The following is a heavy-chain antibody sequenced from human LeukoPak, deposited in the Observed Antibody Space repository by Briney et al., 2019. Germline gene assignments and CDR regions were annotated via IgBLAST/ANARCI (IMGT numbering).Heavy chain of an antibody. CDR2: INPNSGGT. D-gene: IGHD3-10*01. CDR1: GYTFTGYY. J-gene: IGHJ5*02. CDR3: ARARITMVRGVFHWFDP. Sequence: ASVKVSFKSSGYTFTGYYMHWVRQAPGQGLEWMGWINPNSGGTNYAQKFQGRVTMTRDTSISTAYMELSRLRSDDTAVYYCARARITMVRGVFHWFDPWGQGTLVTVSS. V-gene: IGHV1-2*02.